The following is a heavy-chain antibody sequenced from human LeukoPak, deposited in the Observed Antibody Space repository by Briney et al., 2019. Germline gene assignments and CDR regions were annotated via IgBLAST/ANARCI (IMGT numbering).Heavy chain of an antibody. J-gene: IGHJ6*03. CDR3: ARGISSSWLKIYYYYYMDV. CDR1: GYTFTSYG. D-gene: IGHD6-13*01. CDR2: ISAYNGNT. V-gene: IGHV1-18*01. Sequence: ASVKVSCKASGYTFTSYGISWVRQAPGQGLEWMGWISAYNGNTNYAQKLQGRVTMITDTSTSTAYMELRSLRSDDTAVYYCARGISSSWLKIYYYYYMDVWGKGTTVTVSS.